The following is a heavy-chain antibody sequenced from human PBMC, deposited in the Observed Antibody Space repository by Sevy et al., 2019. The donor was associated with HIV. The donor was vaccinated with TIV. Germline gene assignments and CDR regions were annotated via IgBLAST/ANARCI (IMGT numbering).Heavy chain of an antibody. J-gene: IGHJ4*02. V-gene: IGHV1-46*01. CDR3: AIERQRPRSYSYRGDFDY. Sequence: ASVKVSCKASGYTFTSYYMHWVRQAPGQGLEWMGIINPSGGSTSYAQKFQGRVTMTRITSTSTVYMELSSLRSEDTAVYYCAIERQRPRSYSYRGDFDYWGQGTLVTVSS. D-gene: IGHD1-26*01. CDR2: INPSGGST. CDR1: GYTFTSYY.